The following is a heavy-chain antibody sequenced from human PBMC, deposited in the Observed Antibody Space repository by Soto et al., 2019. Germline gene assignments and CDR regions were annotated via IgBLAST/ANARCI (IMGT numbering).Heavy chain of an antibody. V-gene: IGHV4-31*03. CDR2: IYYSGST. D-gene: IGHD5-12*01. J-gene: IGHJ4*02. CDR1: GGSISGGGYY. CDR3: LRSGGYGNFDH. Sequence: QVQLQESGPGLVKHSQTLSLTCTVSGGSISGGGYYWNWIRQHPGKGLEWLGYIYYSGSTYSNPSLESRVTMSVDTSKNQFSLRLSSVTAADTAVYYCLRSGGYGNFDHWGQGTLVTVSS.